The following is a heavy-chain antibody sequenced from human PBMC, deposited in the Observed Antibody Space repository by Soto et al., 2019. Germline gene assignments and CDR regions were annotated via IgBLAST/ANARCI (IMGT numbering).Heavy chain of an antibody. CDR1: GGSVSSSTYY. Sequence: QLQLQESGPGLVKPSETLSLTCTVSGGSVSSSTYYWAWIRQPPGKGLDWIGSVYYNGNTYYGPSLKSRVTLSIDTSKNQFSLSLSSVTAADTAFYFCARHPNSDWLGYWGQGILVTVSS. V-gene: IGHV4-39*01. J-gene: IGHJ4*02. D-gene: IGHD2-21*02. CDR2: VYYNGNT. CDR3: ARHPNSDWLGY.